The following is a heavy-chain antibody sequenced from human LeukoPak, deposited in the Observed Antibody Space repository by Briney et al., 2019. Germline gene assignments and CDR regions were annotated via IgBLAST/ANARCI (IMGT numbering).Heavy chain of an antibody. D-gene: IGHD3-9*01. CDR1: GFTFSSYG. Sequence: PGGSLRLSCAASGFTFSSYGMHWVRQAPGKGLEWVALIWYDGSNKYYADSVKGRLTISRDNSKNTLYLQMNSLRAEDTAVYYCAKDFPHSKYYDILTGYYFHYYGMDVWGQGTTVTVSS. CDR3: AKDFPHSKYYDILTGYYFHYYGMDV. J-gene: IGHJ6*02. V-gene: IGHV3-30*02. CDR2: IWYDGSNK.